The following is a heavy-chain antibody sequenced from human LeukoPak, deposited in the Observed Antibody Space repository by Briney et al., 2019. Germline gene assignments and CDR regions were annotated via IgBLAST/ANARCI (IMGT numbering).Heavy chain of an antibody. CDR2: IYYSGST. D-gene: IGHD3-22*01. V-gene: IGHV4-59*08. CDR3: ASPRGDDSGGYYTWYFHH. Sequence: SSETLSLTCTVSGGSISSYYWSWIRQSPGKGLEWIGNIYYSGSTNYNPSLKSRVTISVDTSKNQFSLKLSSVTAADTAVYFCASPRGDDSGGYYTWYFHHWGQGILVTVSS. CDR1: GGSISSYY. J-gene: IGHJ1*01.